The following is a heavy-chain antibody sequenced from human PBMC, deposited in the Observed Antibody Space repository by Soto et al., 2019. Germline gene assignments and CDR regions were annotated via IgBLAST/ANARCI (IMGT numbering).Heavy chain of an antibody. J-gene: IGHJ3*02. Sequence: EVQLEQSGAEVKKPGESLKISCKGSGYSFINYWIGWVRQMPGNGLEWMGIIYPGDSDTRYSPSFQGQVTISADKSIRTAYLQWSSLKASDTAMYYCARSIAPRTTDGFDIWGQGTMVTVSS. V-gene: IGHV5-51*03. CDR2: IYPGDSDT. D-gene: IGHD1-1*01. CDR1: GYSFINYW. CDR3: ARSIAPRTTDGFDI.